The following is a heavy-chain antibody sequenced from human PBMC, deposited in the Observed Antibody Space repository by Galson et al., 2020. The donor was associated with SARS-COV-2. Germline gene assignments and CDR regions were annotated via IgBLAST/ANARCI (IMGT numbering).Heavy chain of an antibody. J-gene: IGHJ6*02. CDR2: IDWDDEK. CDR1: GFSLSTSGMC. D-gene: IGHD3-10*01. Sequence: SGPTLVKPTQTLTLTCTFSGFSLSTSGMCVSWIRQPPGKALEWLELIDWDDEKYYSTSLKTRLTIAKDTSKNQVVLTMTNMDPVDTATYYCARMVLWFGEIGDIYYYGMDVWGQGTTVTVSS. CDR3: ARMVLWFGEIGDIYYYGMDV. V-gene: IGHV2-70*01.